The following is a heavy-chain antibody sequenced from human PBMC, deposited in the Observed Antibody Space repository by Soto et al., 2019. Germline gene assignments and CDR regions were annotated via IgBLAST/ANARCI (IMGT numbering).Heavy chain of an antibody. CDR2: IYYSGST. CDR1: GGSISSSSYY. V-gene: IGHV4-39*01. Sequence: QLQLQESGPGLVKPSETLSLTCTVSGGSISSSSYYWGWIRQPPGKGLEWIGSIYYSGSTYYNPSLKSRVTISVDTSKNQFSLKLSSVTAADTAVYYCARHFGLVDPSDYWGQGTLVTVSS. CDR3: ARHFGLVDPSDY. J-gene: IGHJ4*02. D-gene: IGHD6-6*01.